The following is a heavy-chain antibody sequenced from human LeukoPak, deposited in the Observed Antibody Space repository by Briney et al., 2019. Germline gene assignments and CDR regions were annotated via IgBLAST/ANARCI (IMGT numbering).Heavy chain of an antibody. CDR2: IKQDGSKK. V-gene: IGHV3-7*03. J-gene: IGHJ4*02. CDR1: GFPFSSYW. D-gene: IGHD5-18*01. CDR3: AKDLIAYSYGHAGRSNFDY. Sequence: GGSLRLSCVASGFPFSSYWMTWVRQAPGKGLEWVANIKQDGSKKSYVDSVKGRFTISRDNAKNSLYLQMNSLRAEDTAIYYCAKDLIAYSYGHAGRSNFDYWGQGTLVTVSS.